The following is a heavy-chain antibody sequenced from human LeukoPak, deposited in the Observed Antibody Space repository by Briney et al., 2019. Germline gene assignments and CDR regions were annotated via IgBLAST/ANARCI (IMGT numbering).Heavy chain of an antibody. J-gene: IGHJ4*02. CDR3: AADGTD. Sequence: SVKVSCKASGGTFNSYAINWVRQAPGQGLEWMGGIIPRLGTTKYIEKFQGRITITTDESTTTAYMELTSPGSEDTAVYYCAADGTDWGQGTLVTVSS. CDR2: IIPRLGTT. V-gene: IGHV1-69*05. CDR1: GGTFNSYA.